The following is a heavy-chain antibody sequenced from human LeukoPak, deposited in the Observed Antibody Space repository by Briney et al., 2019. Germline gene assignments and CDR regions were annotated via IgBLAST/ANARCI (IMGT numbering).Heavy chain of an antibody. Sequence: ASVKVSCKASGGTLSSYAISWVRQAPGQGLEWMGGIIPIFGTANYAQKFQGRVTITADKSTSTAYMELSSLRSEDTAVYYCAREPTPPDYGDYVGYFDYWGQGTLVTVSS. CDR3: AREPTPPDYGDYVGYFDY. CDR2: IIPIFGTA. D-gene: IGHD4-17*01. J-gene: IGHJ4*02. V-gene: IGHV1-69*06. CDR1: GGTLSSYA.